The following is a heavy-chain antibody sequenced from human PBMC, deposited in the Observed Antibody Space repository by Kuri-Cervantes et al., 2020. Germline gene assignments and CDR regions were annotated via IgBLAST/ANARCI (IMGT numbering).Heavy chain of an antibody. CDR3: ARVLSNRILWLPRGMDV. J-gene: IGHJ6*02. Sequence: ASVKVSCKASGGTFSSYAINWVRQATGQGLEWMGWMNPNSGNTGYAQKFQGRVNMTRNTSISTAYMELSSLRSEDTAVYYCARVLSNRILWLPRGMDVWGQGTTVTVSS. V-gene: IGHV1-8*02. CDR2: MNPNSGNT. CDR1: GGTFSSYA. D-gene: IGHD2-21*01.